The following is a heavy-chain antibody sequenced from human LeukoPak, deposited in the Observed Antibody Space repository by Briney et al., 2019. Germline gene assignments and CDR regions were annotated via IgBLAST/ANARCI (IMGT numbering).Heavy chain of an antibody. Sequence: ASVKVSCKASGYTFTGYYMHWVRQAPGQGLEWMGWINPNSGGTNHAQKFQGRVTMTRNTSISTAYMELSRLRSDDTALYYCARDLGQWLVVLYYSDYWGQGTLVTVSS. J-gene: IGHJ4*02. CDR2: INPNSGGT. CDR3: ARDLGQWLVVLYYSDY. D-gene: IGHD6-19*01. V-gene: IGHV1-2*02. CDR1: GYTFTGYY.